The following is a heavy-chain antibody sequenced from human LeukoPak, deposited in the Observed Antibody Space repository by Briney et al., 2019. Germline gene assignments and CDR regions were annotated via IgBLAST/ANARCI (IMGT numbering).Heavy chain of an antibody. V-gene: IGHV4-59*01. CDR3: ARFTPQGYGWGGYNRFDP. Sequence: SETQSLTCTVSGGSLSSYYWNWIRQPAGKGLEWIGYIYYSGSTYYHPSLKSRVTISVDTSKNQFSLKLSSVTAADTAVYYCARFTPQGYGWGGYNRFDPWGQGTLVTVSS. J-gene: IGHJ5*02. CDR2: IYYSGST. CDR1: GGSLSSYY. D-gene: IGHD3-16*01.